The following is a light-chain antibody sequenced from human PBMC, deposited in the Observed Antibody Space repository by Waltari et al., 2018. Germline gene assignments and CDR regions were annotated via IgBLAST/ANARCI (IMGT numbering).Light chain of an antibody. CDR3: QAWDSNTVV. CDR1: RLGDKY. CDR2: QDS. J-gene: IGLJ2*01. V-gene: IGLV3-1*01. Sequence: SYELTQPPSVSVSPGQTASLTCSGDRLGDKYAYWYQQKPGQSPVRVIYQDSRRSSGIPERFSGSNSGNTATLTISGSQAMDEADYYCQAWDSNTVVFDGGTKLTVL.